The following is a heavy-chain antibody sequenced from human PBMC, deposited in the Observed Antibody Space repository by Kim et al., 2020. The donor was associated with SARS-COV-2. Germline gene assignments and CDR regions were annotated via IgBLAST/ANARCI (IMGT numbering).Heavy chain of an antibody. D-gene: IGHD5-12*01. CDR2: MNPNSGNT. CDR1: GYTFTSYD. CDR3: AREGYSGYARHDNWFDP. J-gene: IGHJ5*02. V-gene: IGHV1-8*01. Sequence: ASVKVSCKASGYTFTSYDINWVRQATGQGLEWMGWMNPNSGNTGYAQKFQGRVTMTRNTSISTAYMELSSLRSEDTAVYYCAREGYSGYARHDNWFDPWGQGTLVTVSS.